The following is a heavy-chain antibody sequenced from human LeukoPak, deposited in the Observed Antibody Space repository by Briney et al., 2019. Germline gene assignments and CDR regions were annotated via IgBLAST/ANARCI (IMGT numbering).Heavy chain of an antibody. CDR2: IKQDGGQI. CDR3: ARLGARQMLEY. V-gene: IGHV3-7*01. CDR1: GFTFSNNA. J-gene: IGHJ4*02. D-gene: IGHD4-17*01. Sequence: GGSLRLSCAASGFTFSNNAMSWVRQAPGKGLEWVANIKQDGGQIYYLESVKGRFTVSRDNAKNSLYLQMNSLRAEDTAVYYCARLGARQMLEYWGQGTLVTVSS.